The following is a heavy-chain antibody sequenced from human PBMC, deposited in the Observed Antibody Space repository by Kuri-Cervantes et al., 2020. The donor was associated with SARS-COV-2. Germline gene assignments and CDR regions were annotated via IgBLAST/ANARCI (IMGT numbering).Heavy chain of an antibody. Sequence: ASVKVSCKASGYTFTSYGISWVRQAPGQGLKWMGWISAYNGNTNYAQKLQGRVTMTTDTSTSTAYMELRSLRSDDTAAYYCARGSGVPAAMVWFDPWGQGTLVTVSS. CDR3: ARGSGVPAAMVWFDP. D-gene: IGHD2-2*01. CDR1: GYTFTSYG. V-gene: IGHV1-18*01. CDR2: ISAYNGNT. J-gene: IGHJ5*02.